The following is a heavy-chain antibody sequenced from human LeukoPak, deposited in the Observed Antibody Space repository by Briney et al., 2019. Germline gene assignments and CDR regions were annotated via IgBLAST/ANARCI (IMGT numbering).Heavy chain of an antibody. CDR1: GYTFTIYG. V-gene: IGHV1-18*01. J-gene: IGHJ4*02. D-gene: IGHD3-22*01. CDR2: ISAYNGNT. Sequence: ASVKVSCKASGYTFTIYGISWVRQAPGQGREWIGWISAYNGNTTYAQKLQGRVTMTTDPSTSTAYMELRSLRSDDTAVDYCARDGDGYDSSGYYSYWGQGPLVTVSS. CDR3: ARDGDGYDSSGYYSY.